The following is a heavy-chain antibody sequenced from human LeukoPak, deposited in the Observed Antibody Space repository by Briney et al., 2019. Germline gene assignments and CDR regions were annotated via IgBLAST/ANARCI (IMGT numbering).Heavy chain of an antibody. CDR1: GFTFSSYG. CDR3: ANRYCSDTTCQETDFDY. CDR2: IRYDGSNK. J-gene: IGHJ4*02. V-gene: IGHV3-30*02. Sequence: GGSLRVSCAASGFTFSSYGMHWVRQAPGKGLEWVAFIRYDGSNKYHADSVKGRFTISRDNSKNTLYLQMNNPRAEDTAVYYCANRYCSDTTCQETDFDYWGQGTLVSVSS. D-gene: IGHD2-2*01.